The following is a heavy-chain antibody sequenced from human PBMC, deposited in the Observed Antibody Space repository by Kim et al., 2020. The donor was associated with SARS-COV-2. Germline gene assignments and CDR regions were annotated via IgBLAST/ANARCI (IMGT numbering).Heavy chain of an antibody. CDR3: AAASRGFIYYYYGMDV. D-gene: IGHD5-12*01. J-gene: IGHJ6*02. CDR2: IVVGSGNT. V-gene: IGHV1-58*01. Sequence: SVKVSCKASGFTFTSSAVQWVRQARGQRLEWIAWIVVGSGNTNYAQKFQERVTITRDMSTSTAYMELSSLRSEDTAVYYCAAASRGFIYYYYGMDVWGQGTTVTVSS. CDR1: GFTFTSSA.